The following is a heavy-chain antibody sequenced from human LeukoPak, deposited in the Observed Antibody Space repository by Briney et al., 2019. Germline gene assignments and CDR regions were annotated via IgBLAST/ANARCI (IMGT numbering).Heavy chain of an antibody. J-gene: IGHJ4*02. V-gene: IGHV5-51*01. D-gene: IGHD6-6*01. CDR1: GYSFTSYW. CDR2: IYPGDSDT. Sequence: GESLKISRKGSGYSFTSYWIGWVRQMPGKGLEWMGIIYPGDSDTRYSPSFQGQVTISAGRSISTAYLQWSSLKASDTAMYYCARPIASSSSGDYWGQGTLVTVSS. CDR3: ARPIASSSSGDY.